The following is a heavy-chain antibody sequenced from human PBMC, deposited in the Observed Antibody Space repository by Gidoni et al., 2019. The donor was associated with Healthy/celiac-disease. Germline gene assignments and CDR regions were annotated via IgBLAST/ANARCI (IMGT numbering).Heavy chain of an antibody. J-gene: IGHJ6*02. V-gene: IGHV1-69*01. CDR3: ARARAVDTAMDDYYYGMDV. CDR1: GGNFSSYP. D-gene: IGHD5-18*01. Sequence: QVQLVQSGAEVKKPGSSVKVSCKASGGNFSSYPISWVRQAPGQGLECMGGIIPIFGTANYAQKFQGRVTITADESTSTAYMELSSLRSEDTAVYYCARARAVDTAMDDYYYGMDVWGQGTTVTVSS. CDR2: IIPIFGTA.